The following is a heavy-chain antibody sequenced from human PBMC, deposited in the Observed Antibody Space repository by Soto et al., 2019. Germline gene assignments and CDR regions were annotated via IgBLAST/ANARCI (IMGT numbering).Heavy chain of an antibody. D-gene: IGHD2-15*01. CDR2: INPNSGGT. CDR3: AREDRGNSPLDY. Sequence: ASVKVSCKASGYTFTGYYMHWVRQAPGQGLEWMGWINPNSGGTNYAQKFQGWVTMARDTSISTAYMELSRLRSDDTAVYYCAREDRGNSPLDYWGQGTLVTVSS. V-gene: IGHV1-2*04. CDR1: GYTFTGYY. J-gene: IGHJ4*02.